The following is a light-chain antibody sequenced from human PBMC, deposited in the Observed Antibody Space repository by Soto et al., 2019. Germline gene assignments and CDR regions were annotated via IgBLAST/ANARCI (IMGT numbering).Light chain of an antibody. CDR3: QQFTSYLCT. CDR1: QNINNW. Sequence: IQMTQSPSTLSASVGDRVTITCRASQNINNWLAWYQQNSGKAPKLLIYKGSILESGVPSRFSGSGSGTEFTLTIRSLQPDDFATYYCQQFTSYLCTFGQGTKLEIK. CDR2: KGS. V-gene: IGKV1-5*03. J-gene: IGKJ2*02.